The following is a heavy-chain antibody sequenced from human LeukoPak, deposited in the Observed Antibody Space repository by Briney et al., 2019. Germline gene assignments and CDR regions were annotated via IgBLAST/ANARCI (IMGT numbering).Heavy chain of an antibody. CDR1: GFTFSSYG. Sequence: GGSLRLSCAASGFTFSSYGMHWVRQAPGKGLEWVANIKQDGSEKYYVDSVKGRFTISRDNAKNSLYLQMNSLRAEDTAVYYCARVGHYYDSNAFDYWGQGTLVTVSS. CDR3: ARVGHYYDSNAFDY. V-gene: IGHV3-7*01. CDR2: IKQDGSEK. D-gene: IGHD3-22*01. J-gene: IGHJ4*02.